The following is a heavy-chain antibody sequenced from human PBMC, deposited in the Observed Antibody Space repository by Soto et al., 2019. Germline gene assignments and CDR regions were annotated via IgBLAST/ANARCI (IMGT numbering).Heavy chain of an antibody. Sequence: SLKISCKGSGYSFTIYWIAWVRQMPGKGLEWMGMIYPGDSDTRYSPSFQGQVTISADKSITTVYLQWSSLSASDTAMYYCARSYSSSSYFDYWGQGALVTVSS. V-gene: IGHV5-51*01. CDR2: IYPGDSDT. CDR1: GYSFTIYW. CDR3: ARSYSSSSYFDY. D-gene: IGHD6-6*01. J-gene: IGHJ4*02.